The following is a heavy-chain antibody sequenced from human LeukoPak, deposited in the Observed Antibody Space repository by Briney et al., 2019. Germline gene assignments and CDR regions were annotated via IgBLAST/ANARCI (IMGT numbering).Heavy chain of an antibody. CDR1: GYSFTNSW. CDR2: IYPGDCDT. CDR3: ARHDSITRAGNWFDH. V-gene: IGHV5-51*01. D-gene: IGHD3-10*01. J-gene: IGHJ5*02. Sequence: GEALKISCKGSGYSFTNSWIGWVRQMPGKGLEWMGSIYPGDCDTRSSPSVHGQVTISADKSISTAYLQWSSLKASANAIYYCARHDSITRAGNWFDHWGQGTLVTVSS.